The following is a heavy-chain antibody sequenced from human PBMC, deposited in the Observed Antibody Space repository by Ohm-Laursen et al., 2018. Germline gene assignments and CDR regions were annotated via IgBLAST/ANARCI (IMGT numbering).Heavy chain of an antibody. CDR1: GFTFDDYA. J-gene: IGHJ6*02. D-gene: IGHD3-10*01. Sequence: SSLRLSCSASGFTFDDYAMHWVRQAPGKGLEWVSGISWNSGSIGYADSVKGRFTISRDNAKNTLYLQMNSLRAEDTAVYYCARSSMVRGVIRVPYYYGMDVWGQGTTVTVSS. V-gene: IGHV3-9*01. CDR3: ARSSMVRGVIRVPYYYGMDV. CDR2: ISWNSGSI.